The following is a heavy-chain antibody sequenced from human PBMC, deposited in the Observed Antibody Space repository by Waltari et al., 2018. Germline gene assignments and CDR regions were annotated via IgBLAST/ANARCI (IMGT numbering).Heavy chain of an antibody. D-gene: IGHD3-22*01. V-gene: IGHV1-2*02. CDR3: ASVDYYDSSGYHPRPFDY. CDR2: INPNSGGT. Sequence: QVQLVQSGAEVKKPGASVKVSCKASGYTFTGYYMHWVRQAPGQGLEWRGWINPNSGGTNYAQQVQRRVTMTRDTSISTAYMELSRLRSDDTAVYYCASVDYYDSSGYHPRPFDYWGQGTLVTVSS. CDR1: GYTFTGYY. J-gene: IGHJ4*02.